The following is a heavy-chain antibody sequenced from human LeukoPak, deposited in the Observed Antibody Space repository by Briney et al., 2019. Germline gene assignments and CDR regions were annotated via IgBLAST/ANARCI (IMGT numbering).Heavy chain of an antibody. CDR3: AREATMVRGVHYYSYMDV. J-gene: IGHJ6*03. V-gene: IGHV7-4-1*02. D-gene: IGHD3-10*01. CDR1: GYTFTSYA. Sequence: ASVKVSCKASGYTFTSYAMNWVRQAPGQGLEWMGWINTNTGNPTYAQGFTGRFVFSLDTSVSTAYLQISSLKAEDTAVYYCAREATMVRGVHYYSYMDVWGKGTTVTVSS. CDR2: INTNTGNP.